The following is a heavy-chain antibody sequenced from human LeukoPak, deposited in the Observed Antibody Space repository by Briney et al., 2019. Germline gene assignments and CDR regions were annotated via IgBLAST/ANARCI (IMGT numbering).Heavy chain of an antibody. CDR3: ARDKDVYFDS. J-gene: IGHJ4*02. Sequence: GGSLRLSCVGTGFTFSTYRMNWVRQAPGKGLEWVSSISSSSSYIYYADSVKGRITMSRDNAKNSLYLQMNSLRVEDTAVYYCARDKDVYFDSWGPG. V-gene: IGHV3-21*01. CDR2: ISSSSSYI. CDR1: GFTFSTYR.